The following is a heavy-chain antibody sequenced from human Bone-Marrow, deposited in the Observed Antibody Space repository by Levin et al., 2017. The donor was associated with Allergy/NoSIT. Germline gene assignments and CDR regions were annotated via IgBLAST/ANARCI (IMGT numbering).Heavy chain of an antibody. D-gene: IGHD4/OR15-4a*01. CDR3: ARDGENYSYFDY. CDR1: GFSVVSNY. V-gene: IGHV3-53*01. CDR2: IHTGGTT. J-gene: IGHJ4*02. Sequence: GGSLRLSCAASGFSVVSNYMTWVRQAPGKGLEWLSVIHTGGTTYYADSVKGRFTISRDNSKNTVYLRMNSLRAEDTAVYYCARDGENYSYFDYWGQGTLVTVSS.